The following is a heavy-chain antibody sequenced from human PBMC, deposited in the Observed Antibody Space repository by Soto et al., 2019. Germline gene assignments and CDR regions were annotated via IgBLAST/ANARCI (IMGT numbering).Heavy chain of an antibody. CDR1: GFSLSTSGVG. CDR2: IYWDDDK. V-gene: IGHV2-5*02. D-gene: IGHD3-10*01. CDR3: AHIHYYGSGNFLLSPNNWFDP. Sequence: QITLKESGPTLLKATQTLTLTCTFSGFSLSTSGVGVGWIRQPPGKALEWLALIYWDDDKFYSPSLKSRLTNTKDTSKNQVVLTMTNIDPVDTATYYCAHIHYYGSGNFLLSPNNWFDPWGQGTLVTVSS. J-gene: IGHJ5*02.